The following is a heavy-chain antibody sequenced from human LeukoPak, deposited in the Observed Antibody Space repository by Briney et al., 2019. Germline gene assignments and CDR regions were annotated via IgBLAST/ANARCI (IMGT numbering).Heavy chain of an antibody. Sequence: ASVKVSCKASGYMFSDYAIQWVRQAPGQGLEWMVWINAGNGKTKYSQKFQGRVTITRETSASTAYVELSGLRSEDTAVYYCARARWTSTVTTYYLDYWGQGTLVTVSS. CDR2: INAGNGKT. J-gene: IGHJ4*02. CDR3: ARARWTSTVTTYYLDY. D-gene: IGHD4-17*01. V-gene: IGHV1-3*01. CDR1: GYMFSDYA.